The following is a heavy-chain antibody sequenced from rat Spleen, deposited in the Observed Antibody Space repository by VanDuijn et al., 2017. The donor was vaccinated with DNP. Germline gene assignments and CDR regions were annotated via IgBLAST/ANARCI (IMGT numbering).Heavy chain of an antibody. CDR2: ISASGGST. V-gene: IGHV5-25*01. CDR3: ATALGDY. Sequence: EVQLVESGGDLVQPGRSLKVSCVVSGFTFSDYYMAWVRQAPTKGLEWVASISASGGSTSYRDSVKGRFTISRDNAKTTLYLQMDSLRSEDTATYSCATALGDYWGQGVMVTVSS. CDR1: GFTFSDYY. D-gene: IGHD4-6*01. J-gene: IGHJ2*01.